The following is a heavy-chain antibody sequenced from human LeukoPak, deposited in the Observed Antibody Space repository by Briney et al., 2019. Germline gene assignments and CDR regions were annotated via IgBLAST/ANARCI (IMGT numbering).Heavy chain of an antibody. CDR2: MNPNSGNT. CDR3: TRDSTTFRFGY. CDR1: GYTFTSYD. D-gene: IGHD4-11*01. Sequence: ASVKVSCNASGYTFTSYDINWVRQATGQGLEWMGWMNPNSGNTGYAQKFQGRVTMTRNTSISTAYMELSSLRSEDTAVYYCTRDSTTFRFGYWGQGALVTVSS. J-gene: IGHJ4*02. V-gene: IGHV1-8*01.